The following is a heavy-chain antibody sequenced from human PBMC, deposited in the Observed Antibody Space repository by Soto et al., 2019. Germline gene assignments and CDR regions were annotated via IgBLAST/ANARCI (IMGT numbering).Heavy chain of an antibody. CDR2: IIPIFGTA. J-gene: IGHJ6*02. CDR1: GGTFSSYA. V-gene: IGHV1-69*06. Sequence: ASVKVSCKASGGTFSSYAISWVRQAPGQGLEWMGGIIPIFGTANYAQKFQGRVTITADKSTSTAYMELSSLRSEDTAVYYCARTVTLLYYGMDVWGQGTTVTVSS. CDR3: ARTVTLLYYGMDV. D-gene: IGHD4-17*01.